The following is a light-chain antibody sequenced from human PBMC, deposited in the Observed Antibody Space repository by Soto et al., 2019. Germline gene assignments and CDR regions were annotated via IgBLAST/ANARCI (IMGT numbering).Light chain of an antibody. CDR1: QSVSSSY. Sequence: EIVLTQYPGTLSLSPGERATLSCRASQSVSSSYLAWYQQKPGQAPRLLIYGASSRATGIPDRFSGSGSGTDFTLTISRLEPADFAVYYCQQYGSSPPSTFGQGTRLEIK. CDR2: GAS. V-gene: IGKV3-20*01. J-gene: IGKJ5*01. CDR3: QQYGSSPPST.